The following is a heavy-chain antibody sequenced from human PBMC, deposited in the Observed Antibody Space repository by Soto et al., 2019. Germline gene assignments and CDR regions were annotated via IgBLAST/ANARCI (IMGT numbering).Heavy chain of an antibody. D-gene: IGHD3-10*01. CDR2: IYYSGST. Sequence: QVQLQESGPGLVKPSETLSLTCTVSGGSISSYYWSWIPQPPGKGLEWIGYIYYSGSTNYNPSLKSRVTISVDTSKNQFSLKLSSVTPADTAVYYCARGGLWVSEWPNFDYWGQGTLVTVSS. CDR3: ARGGLWVSEWPNFDY. V-gene: IGHV4-59*01. CDR1: GGSISSYY. J-gene: IGHJ4*02.